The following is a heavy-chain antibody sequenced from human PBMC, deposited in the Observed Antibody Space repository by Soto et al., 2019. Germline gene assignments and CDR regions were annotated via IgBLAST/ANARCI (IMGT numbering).Heavy chain of an antibody. Sequence: GGSLRLSCAASGFTFSSYSMNWVRQAPGKGLEWVSSISSSSSYIYYADSVKGRFTISRDNAKNSLYQQMNSLRAEDTAVYYWARGTTVVTPDYYYYGMDVWGQGTTVTVSS. D-gene: IGHD4-17*01. CDR2: ISSSSSYI. J-gene: IGHJ6*02. CDR1: GFTFSSYS. CDR3: ARGTTVVTPDYYYYGMDV. V-gene: IGHV3-21*01.